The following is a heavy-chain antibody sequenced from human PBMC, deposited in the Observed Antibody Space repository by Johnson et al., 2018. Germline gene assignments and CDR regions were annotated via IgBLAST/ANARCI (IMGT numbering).Heavy chain of an antibody. CDR1: GFILRNYG. V-gene: IGHV3-30*18. D-gene: IGHD3-3*01. J-gene: IGHJ6*03. CDR3: SNAVFGMDGNDYYYYMDI. Sequence: VRLVESGGGVVQPGGSLRLSCVASGFILRNYGMHWVRQSPGNGLEWLAGLSLDGNKKDYAESVRGRFTGSRDNSKNTLYLQKDSLRPEDTAVYHCSNAVFGMDGNDYYYYMDIWGKGTTVTVSS. CDR2: LSLDGNKK.